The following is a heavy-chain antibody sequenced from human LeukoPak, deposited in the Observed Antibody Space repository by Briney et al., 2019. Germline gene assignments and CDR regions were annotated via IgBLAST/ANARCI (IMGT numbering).Heavy chain of an antibody. V-gene: IGHV3-48*01. J-gene: IGHJ4*02. CDR1: GFTFSSYS. CDR2: ISSSSSTI. CDR3: ASKGEKNY. D-gene: IGHD3-16*01. Sequence: GGSLRLSCAASGFTFSSYSMNWVRQAPGRGLEWVSYISSSSSTIYYADSVKGRFTISRDNAKNSLYLQMNSLRAEDTAVYYCASKGEKNYWGQGTLVTVSS.